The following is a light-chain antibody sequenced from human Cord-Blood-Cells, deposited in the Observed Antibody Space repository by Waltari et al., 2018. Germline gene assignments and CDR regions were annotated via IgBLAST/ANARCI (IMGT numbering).Light chain of an antibody. Sequence: EILMPPPPATLSVSAAESHTLPCRASQSVGSNLAWYQQKPGQAPWLLIYGASTRATGIPARFSGSGSGTEFTLTISSLQSEDFAVYYCQQYNNWPLTFGGGTKVEIK. CDR2: GAS. V-gene: IGKV3-15*01. CDR1: QSVGSN. CDR3: QQYNNWPLT. J-gene: IGKJ4*01.